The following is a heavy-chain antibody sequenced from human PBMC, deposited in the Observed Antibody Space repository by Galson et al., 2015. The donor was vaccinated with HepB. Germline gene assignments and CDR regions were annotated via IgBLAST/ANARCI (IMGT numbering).Heavy chain of an antibody. V-gene: IGHV6-1*01. J-gene: IGHJ4*02. Sequence: CAISGDSVSSYNAAWNWIRQSPSRGLEWLGRTYYRSKWYNDYAVSVKGRVSINPDTSKNQFSLQLNSVTPEDTALYYCARDRGSSGWYDSVYFDYWGQGTLVTVSS. D-gene: IGHD6-19*01. CDR3: ARDRGSSGWYDSVYFDY. CDR2: TYYRSKWYN. CDR1: GDSVSSYNAA.